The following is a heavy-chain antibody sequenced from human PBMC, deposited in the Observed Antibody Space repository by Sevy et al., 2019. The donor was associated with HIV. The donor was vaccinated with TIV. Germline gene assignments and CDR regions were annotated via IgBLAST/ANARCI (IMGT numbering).Heavy chain of an antibody. CDR1: GYTLTEFS. CDR2: FDPEDAKT. CDR3: AITREYYSDSSGYFDY. D-gene: IGHD3-22*01. J-gene: IGHJ4*02. Sequence: ASVKVSCMISGYTLTEFSMHWVRQVPGKGLEWMGSFDPEDAKTIYAQKFQGRVTMTEDTSTDTAYMELRSLRSEDTAMYYCAITREYYSDSSGYFDYWGQGTLVTVSS. V-gene: IGHV1-24*01.